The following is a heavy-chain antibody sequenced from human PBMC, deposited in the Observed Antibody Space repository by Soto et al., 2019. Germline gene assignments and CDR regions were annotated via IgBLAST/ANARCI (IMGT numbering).Heavy chain of an antibody. V-gene: IGHV3-23*01. CDR1: GFTFSSYA. CDR3: AKEYDISGYYPDY. Sequence: EVQLLESGGGLVQPGGSLRLSCAASGFTFSSYAMTWVRQAPGKGLEWVSVISGSGGSTYFADSVKGRFTISRDNSKNTLYLQMSSLRAEDTALYYCAKEYDISGYYPDYWGQGTLVTVSS. J-gene: IGHJ4*02. D-gene: IGHD3-22*01. CDR2: ISGSGGST.